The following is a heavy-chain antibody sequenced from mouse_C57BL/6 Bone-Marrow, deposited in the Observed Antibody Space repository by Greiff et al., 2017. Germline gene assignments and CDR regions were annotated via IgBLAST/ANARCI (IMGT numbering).Heavy chain of an antibody. D-gene: IGHD1-1*01. J-gene: IGHJ2*01. CDR3: ARLRDYYGSSYSYYFDD. Sequence: EVKLVESGGGLVQPGGSLKLSCAASGFTFSDYGMAWVRQAPRKGPEWVAFISNLAYSIYYADTVTGRFTISRENAKNTLYLEMSSMRSEDTAMYYCARLRDYYGSSYSYYFDDWGQGTTLTVSS. CDR2: ISNLAYSI. CDR1: GFTFSDYG. V-gene: IGHV5-15*01.